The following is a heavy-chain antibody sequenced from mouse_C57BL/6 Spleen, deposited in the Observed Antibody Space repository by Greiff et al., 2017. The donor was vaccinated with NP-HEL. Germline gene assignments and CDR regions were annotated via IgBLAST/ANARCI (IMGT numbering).Heavy chain of an antibody. CDR1: GYTFTSYS. CDR2: FDPYDSDT. J-gene: IGHJ4*01. Sequence: QVQLQQPGAELVKPGASVKLSCKASGYTFTSYSMHWVKQRPGKGLEWIGVFDPYDSDTNYNQKFKGKATLTVETSSSTVYMQLSRLTSEDSAVYYCARLYYCNYQDYSMDFWGQGTSVTVSS. D-gene: IGHD2-1*01. V-gene: IGHV1-59*01. CDR3: ARLYYCNYQDYSMDF.